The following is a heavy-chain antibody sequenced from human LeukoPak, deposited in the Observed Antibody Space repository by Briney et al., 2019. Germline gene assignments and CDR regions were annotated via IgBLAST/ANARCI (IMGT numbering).Heavy chain of an antibody. CDR3: AKGPYYYGSGRPNYYYYGMDV. D-gene: IGHD3-10*01. CDR1: GFTFDDYA. CDR2: ISWNSGSI. Sequence: GGSLRLSCAASGFTFDDYAMHWVRQAPGKGLGWVSGISWNSGSIGYADSVKGRFTISRDNAKNSLYLQMNSLRAEDTALYYCAKGPYYYGSGRPNYYYYGMDVWGQGTTVTVSS. J-gene: IGHJ6*02. V-gene: IGHV3-9*01.